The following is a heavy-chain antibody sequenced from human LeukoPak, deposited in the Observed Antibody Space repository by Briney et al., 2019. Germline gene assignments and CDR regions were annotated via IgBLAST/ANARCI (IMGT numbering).Heavy chain of an antibody. CDR3: ARDPFSSWDNFDY. CDR2: ISSSSSYI. J-gene: IGHJ4*02. Sequence: GGSLRLSCAASGFTFSSYSMNWVRQAPGKGLEWVSSISSSSSYIYYADSVKGRFTISRDNAKNSLYLQMNSLRAEDTAVYYCARDPFSSWDNFDYWGQGTLVTVSS. D-gene: IGHD6-13*01. CDR1: GFTFSSYS. V-gene: IGHV3-21*01.